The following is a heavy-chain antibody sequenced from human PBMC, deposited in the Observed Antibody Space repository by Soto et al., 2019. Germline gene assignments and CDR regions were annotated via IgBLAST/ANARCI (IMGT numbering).Heavy chain of an antibody. J-gene: IGHJ6*02. V-gene: IGHV1-2*04. CDR2: INPNSGGT. D-gene: IGHD3-3*01. CDR1: GYTFTGYY. Sequence: ASVKVSCKASGYTFTGYYMHWVRQAPGQGLEWMGWINPNSGGTNYAQKFQGWVTMTRDTAISTAYMELSRLRSDDTAVYYCARDHGRPRGNLFDRVWSGYSGDKTLRPAYYYYGMDVWGQGTTVTVSS. CDR3: ARDHGRPRGNLFDRVWSGYSGDKTLRPAYYYYGMDV.